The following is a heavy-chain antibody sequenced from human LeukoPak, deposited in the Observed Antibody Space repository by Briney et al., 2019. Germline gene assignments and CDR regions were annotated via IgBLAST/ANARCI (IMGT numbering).Heavy chain of an antibody. CDR2: INPNSGGT. V-gene: IGHV1-2*02. CDR3: ASPKDGVRPYYYYGMDV. J-gene: IGHJ6*02. CDR1: GYTFTGYY. Sequence: ASVKVSCKASGYTFTGYYMHWVRQAPGQGLGWMGWINPNSGGTNYAQKFQGRVTMTRDTSISTAYMELSRLRSDDTAVYYCASPKDGVRPYYYYGMDVWGQGTTVTVSS. D-gene: IGHD4-17*01.